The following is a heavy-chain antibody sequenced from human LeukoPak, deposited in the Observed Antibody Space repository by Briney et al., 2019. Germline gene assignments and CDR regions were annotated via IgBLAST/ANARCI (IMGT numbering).Heavy chain of an antibody. Sequence: EASVKVSCKASGGTFSSYAISWVRQAPGQGLEWMGGIIPIFGTANYAQKFQGRVTITADESTSTAYMELSSLRSEDTAVYYCARSETNSNCGGDCYSNYFDYGGQETLVTVSP. CDR2: IIPIFGTA. J-gene: IGHJ4*02. D-gene: IGHD2-21*02. V-gene: IGHV1-69*13. CDR1: GGTFSSYA. CDR3: ARSETNSNCGGDCYSNYFDY.